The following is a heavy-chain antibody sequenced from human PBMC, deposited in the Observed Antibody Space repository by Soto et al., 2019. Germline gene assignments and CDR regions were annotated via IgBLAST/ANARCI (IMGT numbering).Heavy chain of an antibody. CDR2: ISGSGGST. J-gene: IGHJ2*01. D-gene: IGHD5-18*01. V-gene: IGHV3-23*01. CDR1: GFTFSNYA. CDR3: AKRDSFAACWYFDL. Sequence: EVQLLESGGGLVQPGGSLRLSCAASGFTFSNYAMSWDRQAPGKGLEWVSSISGSGGSTYYADSVKGRFTISRDNSKNTLYLQMNSLRAEDTAVYYCAKRDSFAACWYFDLWGRGALVTVSS.